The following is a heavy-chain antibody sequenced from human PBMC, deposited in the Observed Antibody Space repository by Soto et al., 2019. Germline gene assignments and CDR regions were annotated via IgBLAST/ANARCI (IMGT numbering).Heavy chain of an antibody. CDR2: ISAYNYNT. D-gene: IGHD6-19*01. J-gene: IGHJ4*02. CDR1: GYTFHNYR. CDR3: ARGRIAVAGRDFDY. V-gene: IGHV1-18*01. Sequence: ASVKVSCKTSGYTFHNYRVNWVRQAPGHGLEWMGRISAYNYNTHYAQNFEGRVTMTTDTSTSTAYMELSSLRSEDTAVYYCARGRIAVAGRDFDYWGQGILVTV.